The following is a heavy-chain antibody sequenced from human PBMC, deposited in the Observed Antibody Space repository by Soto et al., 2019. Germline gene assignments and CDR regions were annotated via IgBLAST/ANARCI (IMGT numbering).Heavy chain of an antibody. D-gene: IGHD4-17*01. CDR1: GFTFSSYG. J-gene: IGHJ4*02. V-gene: IGHV3-30*18. Sequence: QVQLVESGGGVVQPGRSLRLSCAASGFTFSSYGMHWVRQAPGKGLEWVAVISYDGSNKYYADSVKGRFTISRDNSKNTLYLQMNSLRAEDTAVYYCAKDFQGTVNGGIDYWGQGTLVTVSS. CDR2: ISYDGSNK. CDR3: AKDFQGTVNGGIDY.